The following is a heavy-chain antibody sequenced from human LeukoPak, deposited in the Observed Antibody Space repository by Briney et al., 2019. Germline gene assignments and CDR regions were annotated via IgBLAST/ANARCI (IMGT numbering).Heavy chain of an antibody. J-gene: IGHJ4*02. CDR2: IYSAGDK. CDR3: AKFNYYDSSDYRHFDS. D-gene: IGHD3-22*01. V-gene: IGHV3-66*01. CDR1: GFALSTNY. Sequence: GGSLRLSCAASGFALSTNYMTWVRQAPGKGLEWVSLIYSAGDKYYADSVKGRFTISRDNFKNTLYLQMNSLRAEDTAVYYCAKFNYYDSSDYRHFDSWGQGTLVTVSS.